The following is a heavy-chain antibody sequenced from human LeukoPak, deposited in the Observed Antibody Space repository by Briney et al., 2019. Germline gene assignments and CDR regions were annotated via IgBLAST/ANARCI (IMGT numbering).Heavy chain of an antibody. CDR3: ARGWSCSGGSCYFGY. CDR1: GGSFSGYY. CDR2: INHSGST. V-gene: IGHV4-34*01. D-gene: IGHD2-15*01. J-gene: IGHJ4*02. Sequence: SETLSLTCAVYGGSFSGYYGSWIRQPPGKGLEWIGEINHSGSTNYNPSLKSRVTISVDTSKNQFSLKLSSVTAADTAVYYCARGWSCSGGSCYFGYWGQGTLVTVSS.